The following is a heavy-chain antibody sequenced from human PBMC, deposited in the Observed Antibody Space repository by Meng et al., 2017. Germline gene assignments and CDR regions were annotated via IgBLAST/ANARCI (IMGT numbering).Heavy chain of an antibody. J-gene: IGHJ4*02. CDR1: GYNFPDYW. CDR3: VRDEDISAAGKLFGDY. CDR2: IDPKSGDT. V-gene: IGHV1-2*06. Sequence: ASVKVSCKPSGYNFPDYWLHWVRRAPGQGLEWMGRIDPKSGDTHYAQRFQGRATMTGDTSISTAYMELSGLRSDDTAMYYCVRDEDISAAGKLFGDYWGQGTLVTVSS. D-gene: IGHD6-13*01.